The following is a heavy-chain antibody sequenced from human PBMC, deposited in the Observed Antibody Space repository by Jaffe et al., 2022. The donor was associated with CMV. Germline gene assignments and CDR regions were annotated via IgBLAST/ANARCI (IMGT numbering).Heavy chain of an antibody. D-gene: IGHD6-19*01. CDR1: GFTFTSSA. CDR3: AADRGVAGTNRNTNGLFYYYYGMDV. CDR2: IVVGSGNT. V-gene: IGHV1-58*01. J-gene: IGHJ6*02. Sequence: QMQLVQSGPEVKKPGTSVKVSCKASGFTFTSSAVQWVRQARGQRLEWIGWIVVGSGNTNYAQKFQERVTITRDMSTSTAYMELSSLRSEDTAVYYCAADRGVAGTNRNTNGLFYYYYGMDVWGQGTTVTVSS.